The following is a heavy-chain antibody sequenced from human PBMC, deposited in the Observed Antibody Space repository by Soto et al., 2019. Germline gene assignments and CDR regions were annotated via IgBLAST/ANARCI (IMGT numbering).Heavy chain of an antibody. J-gene: IGHJ4*02. V-gene: IGHV4-30-2*01. CDR1: GGSINSGDYS. CDR2: IYHTGTT. CDR3: ARAYGDYVFDY. D-gene: IGHD4-17*01. Sequence: PSETLSLTCTVSGGSINSGDYSWTWIRQPPGKGLEWIGYIYHTGTTYYNMSLKSRVTISVDRSKNQFSLKLSSVTAADTAVYYCARAYGDYVFDYWGQGTLVTVSS.